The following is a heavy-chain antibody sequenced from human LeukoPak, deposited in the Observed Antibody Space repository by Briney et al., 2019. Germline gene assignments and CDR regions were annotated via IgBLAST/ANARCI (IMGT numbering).Heavy chain of an antibody. Sequence: GGSLRLSCAASGFTFSSYSMNWVRQAPGKGLEWVSSISSSSSYIYYADSVKGRFTISRDNAKNSLYLQMNSLRAEDTAVYYCAKDSEVLWFGDRSRGMDVWGQGTTVTVSS. D-gene: IGHD3-10*01. CDR2: ISSSSSYI. CDR1: GFTFSSYS. J-gene: IGHJ6*02. CDR3: AKDSEVLWFGDRSRGMDV. V-gene: IGHV3-21*01.